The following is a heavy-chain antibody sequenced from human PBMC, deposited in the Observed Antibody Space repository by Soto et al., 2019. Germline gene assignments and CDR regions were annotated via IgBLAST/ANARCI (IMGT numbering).Heavy chain of an antibody. CDR2: INAGNGNT. CDR3: ASSATTADYYYGMDV. D-gene: IGHD1-26*01. J-gene: IGHJ6*02. V-gene: IGHV1-3*05. CDR1: GYTFTSYA. Sequence: QVQLVQAGAEEKKPGASVKVSCKASGYTFTSYAMHWVRQAPGQRLEWMGWINAGNGNTKYSQKFQGRVTITRDTSASTAYMELSSLRSEDTAVYYCASSATTADYYYGMDVWGQGNTVTVSS.